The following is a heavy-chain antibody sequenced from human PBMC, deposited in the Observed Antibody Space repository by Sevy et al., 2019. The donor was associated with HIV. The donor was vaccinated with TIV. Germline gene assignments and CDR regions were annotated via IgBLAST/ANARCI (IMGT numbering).Heavy chain of an antibody. CDR2: ISGSDNSI. D-gene: IGHD4-17*01. CDR3: ARDHVKDGDLGDYYYFAMDV. CDR1: GFTFSDYY. Sequence: GESLKISCAASGFTFSDYYMSWIRQAPGKGLEWISYISGSDNSIYYADSVKGRFTISRDNAKNSLYLQVNRMRAEDTAVYYCARDHVKDGDLGDYYYFAMDVWGQGTTVTVSS. V-gene: IGHV3-11*01. J-gene: IGHJ6*02.